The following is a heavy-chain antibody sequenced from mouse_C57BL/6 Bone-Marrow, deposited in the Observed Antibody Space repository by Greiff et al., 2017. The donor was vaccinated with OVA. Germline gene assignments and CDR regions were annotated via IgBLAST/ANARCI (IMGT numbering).Heavy chain of an antibody. CDR1: GYSFTGYY. V-gene: IGHV1-42*01. D-gene: IGHD2-10*02. J-gene: IGHJ4*01. CDR3: ARVEYDRAMDY. Sequence: EVQLQESGPELVKPGASVKISCKASGYSFTGYYMNWVKQSPEKSLEWIGEINPSTGGTTYNQKFKAKATLTVDKSSSTAYMQLKSLTSEDSAVYYCARVEYDRAMDYWGQGTSVTVSS. CDR2: INPSTGGT.